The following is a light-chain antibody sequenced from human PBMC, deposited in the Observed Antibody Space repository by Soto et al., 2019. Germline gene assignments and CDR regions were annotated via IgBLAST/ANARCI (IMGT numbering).Light chain of an antibody. CDR2: SAS. CDR3: LQLNRYPLT. J-gene: IGKJ4*01. V-gene: IGKV1-9*01. Sequence: IQLTQSPSSLSASVGDRVAITCRASEGISSYLAWYQEKPGKVPKLLIDSASTLQNGVPSRFSGSGSGTDFTLTISSLQPEDFATYYCLQLNRYPLTFGGGTRVEIK. CDR1: EGISSY.